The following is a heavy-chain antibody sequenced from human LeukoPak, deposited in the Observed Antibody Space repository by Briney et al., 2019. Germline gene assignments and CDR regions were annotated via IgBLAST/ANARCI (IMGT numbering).Heavy chain of an antibody. D-gene: IGHD4-17*01. CDR3: ARTTSLTASGYDY. CDR1: GYTFTTYH. Sequence: ASVKVSCKTSGYTFTTYHINWVRQATGQGLEWLGWMNPYSGDRGYAQKFQGRLSITSDTSISTAYMELSSLRSDDTAVYFCARTTSLTASGYDYWGQRTLVTLSS. V-gene: IGHV1-8*03. J-gene: IGHJ4*02. CDR2: MNPYSGDR.